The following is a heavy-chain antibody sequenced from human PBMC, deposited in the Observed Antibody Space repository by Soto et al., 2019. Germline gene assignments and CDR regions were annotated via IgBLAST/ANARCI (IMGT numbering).Heavy chain of an antibody. Sequence: GSLRLSCAASGXVFSDFDFNWVRQAPGVGLEWLSSITGTSAFTEYAESIEGRFTISRDNPNKLLFLHMYNLRPEDTDVYYCARDNLAFQGAFDLWGQGTLVTVSS. CDR3: ARDNLAFQGAFDL. D-gene: IGHD3-16*01. J-gene: IGHJ4*02. CDR2: ITGTSAFT. CDR1: GXVFSDFD. V-gene: IGHV3-21*01.